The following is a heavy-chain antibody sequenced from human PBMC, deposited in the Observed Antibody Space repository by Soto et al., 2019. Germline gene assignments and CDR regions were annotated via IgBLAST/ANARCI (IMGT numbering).Heavy chain of an antibody. CDR3: ARVGDCGGECYHQPH. D-gene: IGHD2-21*01. CDR2: IIPIFGTA. J-gene: IGHJ1*01. CDR1: GGIFISYA. V-gene: IGHV1-69*01. Sequence: QVQLVQSGAEVKKPASSVQVPCKASGGIFISYAISWVRQAPGQGLEWMGVIIPIFGTANYAQKFQGRVTITADESTSTAYMELSCLRSEYTAVYYCARVGDCGGECYHQPHWGQGTLVTVSS.